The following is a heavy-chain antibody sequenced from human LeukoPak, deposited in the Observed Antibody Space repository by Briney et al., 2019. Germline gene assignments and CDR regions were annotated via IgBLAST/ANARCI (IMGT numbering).Heavy chain of an antibody. CDR2: ISGSGGNT. V-gene: IGHV3-23*01. J-gene: IGHJ4*02. CDR3: ARDSRPVGTPPGY. CDR1: GFSFNSYA. Sequence: GGSLRLSCAASGFSFNSYAMNWVRQAPGKGLEWVSTISGSGGNTYYAEFVKGRFTISRDNSKNTLHLQMNSLRAEDTAVYYCARDSRPVGTPPGYWGQGTLVTVSS. D-gene: IGHD4-23*01.